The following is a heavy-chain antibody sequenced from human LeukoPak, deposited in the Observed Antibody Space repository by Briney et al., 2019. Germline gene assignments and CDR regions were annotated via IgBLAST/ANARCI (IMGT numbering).Heavy chain of an antibody. J-gene: IGHJ4*02. V-gene: IGHV3-21*01. CDR2: ISSSSSYI. Sequence: PGGSLRLSCAASGFTFSSYSMNWVRQAPGKGLEWVSSISSSSSYIYYADSVKGRFTISRDNAKNSLYLQMNSLRGEDTAVYYCARVVNNYFDYWGQGTLVTVSS. CDR1: GFTFSSYS. D-gene: IGHD4-23*01. CDR3: ARVVNNYFDY.